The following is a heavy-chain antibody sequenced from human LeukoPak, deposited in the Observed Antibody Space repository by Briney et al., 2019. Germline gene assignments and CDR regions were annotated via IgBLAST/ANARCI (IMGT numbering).Heavy chain of an antibody. Sequence: SSETLSLTCTVSGGSISSSSYYWGWIRQPPGKGLEWIGSIYYSGNTYYNPSLKSRVTISVDTSKNQSSLKLNSATAADTAVYYCARDHACSNGVCSYFDSWGQGTLVTVSS. V-gene: IGHV4-39*07. CDR1: GGSISSSSYY. D-gene: IGHD2-8*01. CDR3: ARDHACSNGVCSYFDS. CDR2: IYYSGNT. J-gene: IGHJ4*02.